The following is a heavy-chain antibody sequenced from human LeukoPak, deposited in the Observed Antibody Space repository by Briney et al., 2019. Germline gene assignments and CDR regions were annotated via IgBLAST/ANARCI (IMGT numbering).Heavy chain of an antibody. V-gene: IGHV4-59*01. CDR2: IYYSGST. CDR3: ARDGTWGSSSWLDP. D-gene: IGHD6-13*01. Sequence: SETLSLTCTVSGVSISSYYWSWIRQPPGKGLEWIGYIYYSGSTNYNPSLKSRVTISVDTSKNQFSLKLSSVTAADTAVYYCARDGTWGSSSWLDPWGQGTLVTVSS. CDR1: GVSISSYY. J-gene: IGHJ5*02.